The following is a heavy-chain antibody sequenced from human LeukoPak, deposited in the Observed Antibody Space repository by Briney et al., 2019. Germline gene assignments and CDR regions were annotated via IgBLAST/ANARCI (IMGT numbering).Heavy chain of an antibody. CDR1: GYAFTSYG. D-gene: IGHD6-13*01. Sequence: ASVKVSCKASGYAFTSYGISWVRQAPGQGLEWMGWISAYNGNTNYAQKLQGRVTMTTDTSTSTAYMELRSLRSDDTAVYYCARIAAAGTFFDYWGQGTLVTVSS. CDR3: ARIAAAGTFFDY. J-gene: IGHJ4*02. CDR2: ISAYNGNT. V-gene: IGHV1-18*01.